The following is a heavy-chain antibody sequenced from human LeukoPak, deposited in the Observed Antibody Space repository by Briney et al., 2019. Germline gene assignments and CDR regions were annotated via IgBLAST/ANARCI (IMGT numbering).Heavy chain of an antibody. CDR3: ARISMVRGGFDY. V-gene: IGHV1-46*01. Sequence: GASVKVSCKASGYTFTSYYMHWVRQAPGQGLEWMGIINPSGGSTSYAQKFQGRVTMTTDTSTSTAYMELRSLRSDDTAVYYCARISMVRGGFDYWGQGTLVTVSS. CDR2: INPSGGST. J-gene: IGHJ4*02. CDR1: GYTFTSYY. D-gene: IGHD3-10*01.